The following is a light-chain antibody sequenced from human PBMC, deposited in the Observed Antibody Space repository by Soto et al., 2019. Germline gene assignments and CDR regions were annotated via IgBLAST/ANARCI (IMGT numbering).Light chain of an antibody. CDR2: EVS. J-gene: IGLJ2*01. V-gene: IGLV2-23*02. CDR1: SSDVGSYNL. CDR3: CSYAGSRIVV. Sequence: QSALTQPASVSGSPGQSITISCTGTSSDVGSYNLVSWYQQHPGKAPKLMIYEVSKRPSGVSNRFSGSKSGNTASLTISGLLAEDEADYYCCSYAGSRIVVFGGGTKLTVL.